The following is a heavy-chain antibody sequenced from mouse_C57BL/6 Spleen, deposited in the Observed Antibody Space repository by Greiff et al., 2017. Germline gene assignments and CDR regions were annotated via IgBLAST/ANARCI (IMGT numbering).Heavy chain of an antibody. CDR1: GFTFSDYY. D-gene: IGHD2-4*01. CDR3: ARGRDYDPYWYFDV. Sequence: EVMLVESEGGLVQPGSSMKLSCTASGFTFSDYYMAWVRQVPEKGLEWVANINYDGSSTYYLDSLKSRFIISRDNAKNILYLQMSSLKSEDTATYYCARGRDYDPYWYFDVWGTGTTVTVSS. V-gene: IGHV5-16*01. J-gene: IGHJ1*03. CDR2: INYDGSST.